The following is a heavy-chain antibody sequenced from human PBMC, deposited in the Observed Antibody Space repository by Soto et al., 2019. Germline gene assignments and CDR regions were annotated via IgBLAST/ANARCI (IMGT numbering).Heavy chain of an antibody. CDR3: ARGEDLYGDYVGAFDI. V-gene: IGHV1-8*01. CDR1: GYTFTSYD. CDR2: MNPNSGNT. Sequence: ASVKVSCKASGYTFTSYDINWVRQATGQGLEWMGWMNPNSGNTGYAQKFQGRVTMTRNTSISTAYMELSSRRSEDTAVYYCARGEDLYGDYVGAFDIWGQGTMVTVSS. J-gene: IGHJ3*02. D-gene: IGHD4-17*01.